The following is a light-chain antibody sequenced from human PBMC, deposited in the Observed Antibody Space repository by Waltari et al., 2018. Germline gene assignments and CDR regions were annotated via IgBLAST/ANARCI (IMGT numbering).Light chain of an antibody. Sequence: QSVLTQPPSASGTPGQRVSISCSGSHANLGSNYLYWYQQFPGMAPKLLSYRKNQRPAGVPDRFSGAKFGTSASLAISGLRSEDEAVYYCASWDDSHYVFGTGTKVTVL. CDR3: ASWDDSHYV. CDR2: RKN. CDR1: HANLGSNY. V-gene: IGLV1-47*01. J-gene: IGLJ1*01.